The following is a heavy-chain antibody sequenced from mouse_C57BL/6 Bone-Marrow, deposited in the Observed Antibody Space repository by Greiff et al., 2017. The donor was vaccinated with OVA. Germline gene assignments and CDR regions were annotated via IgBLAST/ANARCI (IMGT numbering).Heavy chain of an antibody. CDR3: ASYYYGSRDWFAY. D-gene: IGHD1-1*01. CDR1: GYTFTSYW. V-gene: IGHV1-59*01. J-gene: IGHJ3*01. CDR2: IDPSDSYT. Sequence: VQLQQPGAELVRPGTSVKLSCKASGYTFTSYWMHWVKQRPGQGLEWIGVIDPSDSYTNYNQKFKGKATLTVDTSSSTAYMQLSSLTSEDSAVYYCASYYYGSRDWFAYWGQGTLVTVSA.